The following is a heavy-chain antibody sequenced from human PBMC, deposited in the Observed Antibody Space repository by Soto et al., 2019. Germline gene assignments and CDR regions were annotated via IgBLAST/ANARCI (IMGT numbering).Heavy chain of an antibody. Sequence: SVKVSCKASGGTFSSYTISWVRQAPGQGLEWMGRIIPILGIANYAQKFQGWVTMTRDTSISTAYMELSRLRSDDTAVYYCARGTGRSIVDVWGQGTTVTVSS. CDR3: ARGTGRSIVDV. CDR1: GGTFSSYT. D-gene: IGHD1-1*01. V-gene: IGHV1-69*02. CDR2: IIPILGIA. J-gene: IGHJ6*02.